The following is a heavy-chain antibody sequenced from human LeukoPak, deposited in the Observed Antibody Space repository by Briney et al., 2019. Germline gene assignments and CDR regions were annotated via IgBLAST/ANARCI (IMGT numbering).Heavy chain of an antibody. CDR2: IYYSGST. D-gene: IGHD3-9*01. J-gene: IGHJ6*02. CDR1: GVSISSYY. Sequence: PSETLSLTCTVSGVSISSYYWSWIRQPPGKGLEWIGPIYYSGSTNYNPSLKSRVTISGDTSKNQFSLKRSSVTAADTDVYYCARLGILRYFGRFYYYHGMDVWGQGTTVTVSS. CDR3: ARLGILRYFGRFYYYHGMDV. V-gene: IGHV4-59*08.